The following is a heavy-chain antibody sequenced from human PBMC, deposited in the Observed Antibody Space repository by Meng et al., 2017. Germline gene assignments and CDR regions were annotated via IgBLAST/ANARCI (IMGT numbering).Heavy chain of an antibody. J-gene: IGHJ6*02. D-gene: IGHD1-26*01. Sequence: SETLSLTCTVSGGSISSYYWSWIRQPPGKGLEWIGYIYYSGSTNYNPSLKSRVTISVDTSKNQFSLKLSSVTAADTAMYYCARQWGYPIYGMDVWGQGTTVTVSS. V-gene: IGHV4-59*01. CDR3: ARQWGYPIYGMDV. CDR2: IYYSGST. CDR1: GGSISSYY.